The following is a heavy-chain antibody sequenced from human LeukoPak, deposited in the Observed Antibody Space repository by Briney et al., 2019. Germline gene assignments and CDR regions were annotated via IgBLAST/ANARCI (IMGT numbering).Heavy chain of an antibody. CDR2: ISTDNGNT. D-gene: IGHD5-18*01. J-gene: IGHJ4*02. V-gene: IGHV1-18*04. CDR3: ARAYSYGYGPRDY. CDR1: GYSFTSYG. Sequence: ASVKVSCTSSGYSFTSYGINWVRQAPGQGLEWMGWISTDNGNTDYAQNLQGRVTMTTDTSTSTAYMEVRSLRSDDTAVYYCARAYSYGYGPRDYWGQGTLVTVSS.